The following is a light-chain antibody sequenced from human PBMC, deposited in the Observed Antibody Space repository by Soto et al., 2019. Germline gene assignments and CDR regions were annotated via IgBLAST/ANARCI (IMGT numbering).Light chain of an antibody. CDR2: EVS. V-gene: IGLV2-8*01. J-gene: IGLJ1*01. CDR1: SNDVGHSSF. CDR3: NAQADNGKHV. Sequence: QSALTQPPSASGSPGQSVTISCTENSNDVGHSSFISWYQQHPGKGPKLIIYEVSKRPSGVPDRFSGSKSGNTASLSVSGLQDEDEADYFCNAQADNGKHVFGTGTKLTVL.